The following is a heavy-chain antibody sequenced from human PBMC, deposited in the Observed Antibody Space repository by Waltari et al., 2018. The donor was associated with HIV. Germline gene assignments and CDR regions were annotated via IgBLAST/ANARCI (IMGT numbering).Heavy chain of an antibody. CDR3: ARERFGSSYFGY. D-gene: IGHD6-6*01. V-gene: IGHV3-48*04. CDR1: GFTFCSYA. J-gene: IGHJ4*02. CDR2: ISSSSTTI. Sequence: EVQLVESGGGLVQPGGSLRLSCAASGFTFCSYAMNWVRQAPGKGLEWVSYISSSSTTINYADSVKGRFTISRDNAKNLLYLQMSSLRAEDTAVYFCARERFGSSYFGYWGQGTLVTVSS.